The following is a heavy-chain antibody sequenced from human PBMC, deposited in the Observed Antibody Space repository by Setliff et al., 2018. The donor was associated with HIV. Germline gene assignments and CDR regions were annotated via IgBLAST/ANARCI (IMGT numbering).Heavy chain of an antibody. Sequence: SETLSLTCAVYRGSFSHYYWTWIHQSPGKGLEWIAEINQERTTFYNPSLKSRLIMSLDTSRNEVSLRLNSVTAADTATYFCARVRFSFNNVRCFDLWGPGTRVTSPQ. J-gene: IGHJ2*01. V-gene: IGHV4-34*01. D-gene: IGHD1-20*01. CDR2: INQERTT. CDR1: RGSFSHYY. CDR3: ARVRFSFNNVRCFDL.